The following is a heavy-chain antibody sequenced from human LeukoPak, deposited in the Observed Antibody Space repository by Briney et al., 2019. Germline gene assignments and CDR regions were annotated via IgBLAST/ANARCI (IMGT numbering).Heavy chain of an antibody. Sequence: PSETLSLTCTVSLGSSNNYHWSWIRHPAGKGREWIGRIYKSGTTYYSPSLKSRVTMSIDTSKNQFSLQLSAVTAADTAIYYCARVFGGNSLDHWGQGTLVAVSS. CDR1: LGSSNNYH. D-gene: IGHD4-23*01. CDR3: ARVFGGNSLDH. V-gene: IGHV4-4*07. J-gene: IGHJ4*02. CDR2: IYKSGTT.